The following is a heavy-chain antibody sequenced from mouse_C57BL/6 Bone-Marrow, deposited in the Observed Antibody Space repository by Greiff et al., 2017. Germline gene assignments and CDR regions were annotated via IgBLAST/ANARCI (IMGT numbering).Heavy chain of an antibody. CDR2: INPNNGGT. CDR3: ANLYYGSSNYAMDY. Sequence: VQLQQSGPELVKPGASVKISCKASGYTFTDYYMNWVKQSHGKSLEWIGDINPNNGGTSYNQKFKGKATLTVDKSSSTAYMELRSLTSEDSAVYYCANLYYGSSNYAMDYWGQGTSVTVSS. D-gene: IGHD1-1*01. CDR1: GYTFTDYY. V-gene: IGHV1-26*01. J-gene: IGHJ4*01.